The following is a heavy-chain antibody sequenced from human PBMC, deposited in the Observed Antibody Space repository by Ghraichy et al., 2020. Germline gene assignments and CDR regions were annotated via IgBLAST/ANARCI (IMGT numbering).Heavy chain of an antibody. CDR3: ARLRWYFDL. D-gene: IGHD5-12*01. Sequence: SETLSLTCAVPLSSFLCLGKDYSKVRYRPEEHLLNSSHVIYSGIPYSTSSLKSRVTISVDTSKNQFSLKLSSVTAADTAVYYCARLRWYFDLWGRGTLVT. CDR2: VIYSGIP. CDR1: LSSFLCLGKD. J-gene: IGHJ2*01. V-gene: IGHV4-39*01.